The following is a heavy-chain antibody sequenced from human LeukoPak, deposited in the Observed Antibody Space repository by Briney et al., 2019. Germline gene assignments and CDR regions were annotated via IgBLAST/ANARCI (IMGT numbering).Heavy chain of an antibody. CDR1: GFTFSSYV. Sequence: GGSLRLSCAASGFTFSSYVVSWVRQAPGKGLEWGSSITSSGGRTYYADSVKGRFTISRDNSKNTLYLQLNSLRAEDTAVYYCASHSGFTYYFYYYMDVWGKGTTVTVSS. D-gene: IGHD6-19*01. CDR3: ASHSGFTYYFYYYMDV. J-gene: IGHJ6*03. CDR2: ITSSGGRT. V-gene: IGHV3-23*01.